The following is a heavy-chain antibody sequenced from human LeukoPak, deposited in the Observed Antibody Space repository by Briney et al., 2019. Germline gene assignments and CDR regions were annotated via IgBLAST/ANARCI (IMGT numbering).Heavy chain of an antibody. J-gene: IGHJ4*02. CDR3: ARDKQWLAEAN. CDR1: GFTFSSYE. CDR2: ISSSGSTI. Sequence: GGSLRLSCAASGFTFSSYEMNWVRQAPGKGLEWVSYISSSGSTIYYADSVKGRFTISRDNAKNSQYLQMNSLRAEDTAVYYCARDKQWLAEANWGQGTLVTVSS. V-gene: IGHV3-48*03. D-gene: IGHD6-19*01.